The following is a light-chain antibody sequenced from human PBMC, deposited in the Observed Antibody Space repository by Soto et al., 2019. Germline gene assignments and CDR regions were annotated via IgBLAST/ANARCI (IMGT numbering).Light chain of an antibody. CDR1: SSDVGDYNY. V-gene: IGLV2-14*01. Sequence: QSALTQPASVSGSPGQSITISCTGTSSDVGDYNYVSWYQQRPDKAPKLMIYDVNNRPSGVSNRFSGSKSGNTASLPISGLQAEDEADYYCSSYTRSITYVFGTGTKLTVL. J-gene: IGLJ1*01. CDR2: DVN. CDR3: SSYTRSITYV.